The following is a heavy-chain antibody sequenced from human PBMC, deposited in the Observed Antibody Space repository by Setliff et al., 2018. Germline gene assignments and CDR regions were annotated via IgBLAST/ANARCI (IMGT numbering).Heavy chain of an antibody. J-gene: IGHJ4*02. Sequence: ASLKVSCKASGYTFTNYGISWVRQAPGQGLEWMGWISVYNGNTNYAQKLQGRVTMTTDTSTSTAYMELRSLRSDDTAVYYCATHYYGSGIFDYWGQGTLVTVSS. D-gene: IGHD3-10*01. V-gene: IGHV1-18*01. CDR1: GYTFTNYG. CDR2: ISVYNGNT. CDR3: ATHYYGSGIFDY.